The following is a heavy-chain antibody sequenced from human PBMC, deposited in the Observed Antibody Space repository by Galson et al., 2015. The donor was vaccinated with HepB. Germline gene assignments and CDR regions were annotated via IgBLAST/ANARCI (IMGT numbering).Heavy chain of an antibody. CDR2: IIPILGIA. V-gene: IGHV1-69*02. J-gene: IGHJ6*02. CDR3: ARELVVVVAARRDYYGMDV. Sequence: SVKVSCKASGGTFSSYTISWVRQAPGQGLEWMGRIIPILGIANYAQKFQGRVTITADKSTSTAYMELSSLRSGDTAVYYCARELVVVVAARRDYYGMDVWGQGTTVTVSS. D-gene: IGHD2-15*01. CDR1: GGTFSSYT.